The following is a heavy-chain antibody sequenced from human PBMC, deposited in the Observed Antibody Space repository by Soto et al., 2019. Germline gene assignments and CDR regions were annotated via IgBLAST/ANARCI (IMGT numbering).Heavy chain of an antibody. CDR2: INAGNGNT. Sequence: ASVKVSCKASGYTFTSYAMHWVRQAPGQRLEWMGWINAGNGNTKYSQKFQGRVTITRDTSASTAYMELSSLRSEDTAVYYCAREGIYCSSTSCYHYYYYYGMDVWGQGTTVTVSS. V-gene: IGHV1-3*01. D-gene: IGHD2-2*01. CDR3: AREGIYCSSTSCYHYYYYYGMDV. J-gene: IGHJ6*02. CDR1: GYTFTSYA.